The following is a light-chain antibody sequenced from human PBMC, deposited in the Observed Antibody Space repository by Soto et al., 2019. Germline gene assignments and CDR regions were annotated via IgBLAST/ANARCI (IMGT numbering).Light chain of an antibody. CDR1: QSVSSN. CDR2: GAS. CDR3: QHYNNWPRT. Sequence: EIVMTQSPATLSVSPGERATLSCRASQSVSSNLAWYQQKPCQAPRLLIYGASTRATGIPARFSGSGSGTEFTLTISSLQSEDFAVYYCQHYNNWPRTFGQGTKVEIK. J-gene: IGKJ1*01. V-gene: IGKV3-15*01.